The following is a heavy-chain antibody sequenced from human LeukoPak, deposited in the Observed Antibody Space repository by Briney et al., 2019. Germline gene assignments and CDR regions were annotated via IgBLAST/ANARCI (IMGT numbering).Heavy chain of an antibody. CDR2: IIPIFGTA. CDR1: GGTFSSYA. V-gene: IGHV1-69*05. CDR3: ARDGEMGATRY. J-gene: IGHJ4*02. D-gene: IGHD1-26*01. Sequence: GASVKVSCKASGGTFSSYAISWVRQAPGQGLEWMGRIIPIFGTANYEQKFQGRVAITTDESTSTAYMALSSLRSEDTAVYYCARDGEMGATRYWGQGTLVTVSS.